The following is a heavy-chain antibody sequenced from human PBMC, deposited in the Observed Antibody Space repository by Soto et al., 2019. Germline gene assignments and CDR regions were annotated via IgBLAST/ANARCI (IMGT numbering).Heavy chain of an antibody. Sequence: SETLSLTCTVSGDSITSDGYYWSWIRQHPGKGLEWIAYIYYIGSTYYNPSLKSRVTISVDPSKNQFSLKLRSVTAADTAVYYCAREDTSMAFDPWRQGTLVTVSS. D-gene: IGHD5-18*01. CDR2: IYYIGST. CDR3: AREDTSMAFDP. CDR1: GDSITSDGYY. J-gene: IGHJ5*02. V-gene: IGHV4-31*03.